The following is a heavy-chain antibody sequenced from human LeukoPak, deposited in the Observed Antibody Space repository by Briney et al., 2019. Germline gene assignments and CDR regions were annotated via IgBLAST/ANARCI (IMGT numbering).Heavy chain of an antibody. D-gene: IGHD3-9*01. V-gene: IGHV4-59*04. J-gene: IGHJ5*02. CDR1: GGSISSYY. CDR3: ARTHFDSLGWFDP. CDR2: INYGGHT. Sequence: SETLSLTCTVSGGSISSYYWGWIRQSPGKGLEWIANINYGGHTYYNPSVKSRVTLSVDVSKNRFSLNLTSVTAADTALYFCARTHFDSLGWFDPWGQGIQDIVSS.